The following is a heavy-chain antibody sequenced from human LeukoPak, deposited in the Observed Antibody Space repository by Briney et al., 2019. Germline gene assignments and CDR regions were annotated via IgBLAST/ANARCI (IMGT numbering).Heavy chain of an antibody. Sequence: GGSLRLSCVGSGFTFSSYSIHWVRQAPGKGLEWVAVMSFDGTTKHYADSVKGRFFISRDTPMNTVHLQLNSLRPEDTAVFYCAKVKAERRTLTPYFDYWGQGALVTVSS. CDR3: AKVKAERRTLTPYFDY. V-gene: IGHV3-30*18. CDR2: MSFDGTTK. D-gene: IGHD1-1*01. CDR1: GFTFSSYS. J-gene: IGHJ4*02.